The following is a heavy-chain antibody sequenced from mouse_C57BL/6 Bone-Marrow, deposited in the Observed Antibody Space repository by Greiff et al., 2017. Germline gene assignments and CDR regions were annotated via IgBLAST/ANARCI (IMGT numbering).Heavy chain of an antibody. J-gene: IGHJ3*01. CDR2: IYPGSGST. CDR1: GYTFTSYW. V-gene: IGHV1-55*01. Sequence: VQLQQPGAELVKPGASVKMSCKASGYTFTSYWITWVKQRPGQGLEWIGDIYPGSGSTNYNEKFKGKATLTVDTSSSTAYMQLSRLPSEDSAVYSCARWGYDYEGADRGQGTLVTVSA. D-gene: IGHD2-4*01. CDR3: ARWGYDYEGAD.